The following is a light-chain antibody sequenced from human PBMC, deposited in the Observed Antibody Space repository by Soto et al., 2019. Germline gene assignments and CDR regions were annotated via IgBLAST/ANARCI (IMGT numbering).Light chain of an antibody. CDR2: AAS. CDR1: QGISNY. CDR3: LQHFTSPWT. V-gene: IGKV1-17*03. Sequence: DIQMTQSPSAMSASVGDIVTITCRASQGISNYLAWFQQKPGQVPKLLIFAASNLQYGVPSRFSGSGSGTEFNLTISTLEPEDFATYHCLQHFTSPWTFGQGTKVDMK. J-gene: IGKJ1*01.